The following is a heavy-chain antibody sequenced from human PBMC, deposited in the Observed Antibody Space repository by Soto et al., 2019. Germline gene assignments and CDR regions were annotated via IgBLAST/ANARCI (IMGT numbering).Heavy chain of an antibody. J-gene: IGHJ4*02. V-gene: IGHV3-48*01. CDR1: GFSFSLYS. CDR3: ARDASTGAADYYFDY. CDR2: VSSSSTTM. D-gene: IGHD4-17*01. Sequence: GGSLRLSCVASGFSFSLYSMGWVRQAPGKGLEWISYVSSSSTTMYYADSVKGRFTISRDNSNNMVYLQMNSLRAEDTAVYYCARDASTGAADYYFDYWGQGTPVTVSS.